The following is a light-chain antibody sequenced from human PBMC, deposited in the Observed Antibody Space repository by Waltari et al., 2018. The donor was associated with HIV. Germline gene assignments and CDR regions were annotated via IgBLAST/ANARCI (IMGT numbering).Light chain of an antibody. Sequence: QSALTQPASVSGSLGQSITISCTGTSSDIGSYNLVSWYQQYPGKAPKVIIYDVNKWPSGVSQRFSVSKAANTASLTISGLQAEDEADYYCCSYAGSPTFVIFGGGTKVTVL. V-gene: IGLV2-23*02. CDR1: SSDIGSYNL. J-gene: IGLJ2*01. CDR2: DVN. CDR3: CSYAGSPTFVI.